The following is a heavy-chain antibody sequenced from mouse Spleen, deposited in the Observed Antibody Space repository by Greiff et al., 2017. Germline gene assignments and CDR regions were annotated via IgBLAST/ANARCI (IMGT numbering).Heavy chain of an antibody. CDR3: AREGELGREFDY. CDR2: IYPRSGNT. CDR1: GYTFTSYG. J-gene: IGHJ2*01. D-gene: IGHD4-1*01. Sequence: VMLVESGAELARPGASVKLSCKASGYTFTSYGISWVKQRTGQGLEWIGEIYPRSGNTYYNEKFKGKATLTADKSSSTAYMELRSLTSEDSAVYFCAREGELGREFDYWGQGTTLTVSS. V-gene: IGHV1-81*01.